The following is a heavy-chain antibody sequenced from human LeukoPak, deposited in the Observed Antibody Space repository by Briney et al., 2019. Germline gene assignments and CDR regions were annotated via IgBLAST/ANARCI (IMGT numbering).Heavy chain of an antibody. D-gene: IGHD5-24*01. CDR2: IYYSGST. J-gene: IGHJ4*02. CDR1: GGSISSGDYY. Sequence: SQTLSLTCTVSGGSISSGDYYWSWIRQPPGKGLEWIGYIYYSGSTYYNPSLKSRVTISVDTSKNQFSLKLSSVTAADTAVYYCARGLRRDGYGAWGQGTLVPVSS. V-gene: IGHV4-30-4*01. CDR3: ARGLRRDGYGA.